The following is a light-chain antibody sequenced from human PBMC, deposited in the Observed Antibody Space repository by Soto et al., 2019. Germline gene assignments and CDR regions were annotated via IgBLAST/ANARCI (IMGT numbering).Light chain of an antibody. Sequence: QSALTQPPSASGSPGQSVTISCTGTISDVGGYNYVSWYQQHPGKAPKLMIYEVSERPSGVPDRFSGSKSGNTASLTVSGLQAEDEADYYCGSYAGFNNYVAFGGETQLTVL. CDR1: ISDVGGYNY. CDR3: GSYAGFNNYVA. CDR2: EVS. J-gene: IGLJ2*01. V-gene: IGLV2-8*01.